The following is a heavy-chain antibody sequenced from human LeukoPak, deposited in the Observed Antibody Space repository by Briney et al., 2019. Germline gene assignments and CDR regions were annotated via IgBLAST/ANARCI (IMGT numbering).Heavy chain of an antibody. V-gene: IGHV3-23*01. CDR2: ISDSGGST. CDR1: GFTFRSYA. J-gene: IGHJ4*02. Sequence: PGGSLRLSCAASGFTFRSYAMSWVRQTPGKGLERVSAISDSGGSTNYADSVKGRFTISRDNSKNTLHLQMYSLRAEDTAAYYCAKRSCSGGSCNFDYWGQGTLVTVSS. CDR3: AKRSCSGGSCNFDY. D-gene: IGHD2-15*01.